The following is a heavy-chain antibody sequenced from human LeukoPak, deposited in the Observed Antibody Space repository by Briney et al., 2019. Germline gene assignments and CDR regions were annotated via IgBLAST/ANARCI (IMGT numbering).Heavy chain of an antibody. Sequence: GGSLRLSCEGSGFTFSGYGINWVRQAPGKGLEWVSCISSSPGHTYYADSVKGRFTISRDNAKNSLSLQMNSLRAEDTAVYFCARSQRGQSYGPIDYWGQGTLVTVSS. D-gene: IGHD5-18*01. CDR3: ARSQRGQSYGPIDY. CDR1: GFTFSGYG. J-gene: IGHJ4*02. V-gene: IGHV3-21*01. CDR2: ISSSPGHT.